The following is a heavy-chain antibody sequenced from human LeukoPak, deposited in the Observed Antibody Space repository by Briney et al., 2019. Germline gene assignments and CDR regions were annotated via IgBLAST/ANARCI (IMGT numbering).Heavy chain of an antibody. V-gene: IGHV4-34*01. CDR1: GGSFSGYY. CDR3: ARVRYFDWLHFDY. D-gene: IGHD3-9*01. Sequence: PSETLSLTCAVYGGSFSGYYWSWICQPPGKGLEWIGEINHSGSTNYNPSLKSRVTISADTSKNQFSLKLSSVTAADTAVYYCARVRYFDWLHFDYWGQGTLVTVSS. J-gene: IGHJ4*02. CDR2: INHSGST.